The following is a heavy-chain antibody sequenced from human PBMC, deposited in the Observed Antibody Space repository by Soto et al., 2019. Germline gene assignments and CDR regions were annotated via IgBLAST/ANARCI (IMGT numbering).Heavy chain of an antibody. V-gene: IGHV5-51*01. CDR1: GYVFTSYW. D-gene: IGHD4-17*01. J-gene: IGHJ1*01. Sequence: PGESLKISSKGSGYVFTSYWIAWVRQMPGKGLEWMGLIYPSDSDTRYSPSFQGQVTISADKSINTAYLQWGSLKASDTAMYYCARVYGKYFQHWGQGTPVTVS. CDR2: IYPSDSDT. CDR3: ARVYGKYFQH.